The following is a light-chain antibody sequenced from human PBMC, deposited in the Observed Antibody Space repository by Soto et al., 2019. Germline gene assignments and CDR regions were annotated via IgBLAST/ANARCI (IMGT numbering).Light chain of an antibody. CDR1: QSVSSN. Sequence: EILMTQSPATLSLSPGERATLSCRASQSVSSNLAWYQQRRGQAPRLLIYGASSRATGIPARFSGSGSGTDFTLTISRLEPEDFAVYYCQQYGSSPPYTFGQGTKVDIK. CDR3: QQYGSSPPYT. CDR2: GAS. J-gene: IGKJ2*01. V-gene: IGKV3-20*01.